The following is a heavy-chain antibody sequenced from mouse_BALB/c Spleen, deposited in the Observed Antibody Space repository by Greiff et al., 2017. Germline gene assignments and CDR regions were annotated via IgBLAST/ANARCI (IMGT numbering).Heavy chain of an antibody. Sequence: EVQLQQSGAELVKPGASVKLSCTASGFNIKDTYMHWVKHRPEQGLEWIGRIDPANGNTKYDPKFQGKATITADTSSNTAYLQLSSLTSEDTAVYYCASLYYDYDPFAYWGQGTLVTVSA. CDR3: ASLYYDYDPFAY. D-gene: IGHD2-4*01. CDR2: IDPANGNT. CDR1: GFNIKDTY. V-gene: IGHV14-3*02. J-gene: IGHJ3*01.